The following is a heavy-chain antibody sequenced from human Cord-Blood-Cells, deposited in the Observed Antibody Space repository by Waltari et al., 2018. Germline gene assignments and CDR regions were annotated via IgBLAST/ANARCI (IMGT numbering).Heavy chain of an antibody. CDR3: ARGLYNWNDAPFDY. V-gene: IGHV4-34*01. CDR2: INHSGST. Sequence: QVQLQQWGAGLLKPSETLSLTCAVYGGSFSGYYWSWISQPPGKGLEWIGEINHSGSTTYNPSLKSRVTISVDTSKNQFSLKLSSVTAADTAVYYCARGLYNWNDAPFDYWGQGTLVTVSS. D-gene: IGHD1-20*01. CDR1: GGSFSGYY. J-gene: IGHJ4*02.